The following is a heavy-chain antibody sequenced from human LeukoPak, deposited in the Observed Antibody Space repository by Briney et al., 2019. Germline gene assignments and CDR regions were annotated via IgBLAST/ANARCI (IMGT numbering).Heavy chain of an antibody. Sequence: PGRSLRLSCAASGFTFSSYAMHWVRQAPGKGLEWVAVISYDGSNKYYADSVKGRFTISRDDSKNTLYLQMNSLKTEDTAVYYCTTEGGGYCSRTSCSVDYWGQGTLVTVSS. CDR1: GFTFSSYA. V-gene: IGHV3-30-3*01. J-gene: IGHJ4*02. CDR3: TTEGGGYCSRTSCSVDY. CDR2: ISYDGSNK. D-gene: IGHD2-2*01.